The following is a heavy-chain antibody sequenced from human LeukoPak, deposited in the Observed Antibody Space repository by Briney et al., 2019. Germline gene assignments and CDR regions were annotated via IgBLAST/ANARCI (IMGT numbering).Heavy chain of an antibody. CDR1: GFTFSSYS. Sequence: GGSLRLSCAASGFTFSSYSMNWVRQAPGKGLEWVSSISSSSSYIYYADSVKGRFTISRDNAKNSLYLQMNSLRAEDTAVYYCARGGFRSRDGYIVDYYYMDVWGKGTTVTISS. D-gene: IGHD5-24*01. V-gene: IGHV3-21*01. CDR3: ARGGFRSRDGYIVDYYYMDV. CDR2: ISSSSSYI. J-gene: IGHJ6*03.